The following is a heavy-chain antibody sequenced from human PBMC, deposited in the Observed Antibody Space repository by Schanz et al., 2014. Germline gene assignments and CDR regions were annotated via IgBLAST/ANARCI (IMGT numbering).Heavy chain of an antibody. CDR1: GFTFSRYA. V-gene: IGHV3-23*01. Sequence: EVQLLESGGGPVEPGGSLRLSCAASGFTFSRYAMSWVRQAPGKGLEWVAAVSGGGGSTYYADPVKGRFTISRDNSKNTMYLQMNSLRDEDTAVYYCAKEITVIVVVLDAFDIWGQGTMVTVSS. D-gene: IGHD3-22*01. J-gene: IGHJ3*02. CDR3: AKEITVIVVVLDAFDI. CDR2: VSGGGGST.